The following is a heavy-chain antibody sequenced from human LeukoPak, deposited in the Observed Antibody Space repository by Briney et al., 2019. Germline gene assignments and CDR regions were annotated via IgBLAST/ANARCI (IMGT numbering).Heavy chain of an antibody. Sequence: PSETLSLTCTVSGGSISSYYWSWIRQPAGKGLEWIGRIYTSGSTNYNPSLKSRVTMSVDTSKNQFPLKLSSVTAADTAIYYCAKNGDRGAYCTGGTCYPYFYYYMDVWGKGTTVTI. D-gene: IGHD2-15*01. CDR3: AKNGDRGAYCTGGTCYPYFYYYMDV. CDR2: IYTSGST. J-gene: IGHJ6*03. V-gene: IGHV4-4*07. CDR1: GGSISSYY.